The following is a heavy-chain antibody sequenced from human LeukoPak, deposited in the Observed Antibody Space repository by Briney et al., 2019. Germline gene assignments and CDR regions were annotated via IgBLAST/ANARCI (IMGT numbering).Heavy chain of an antibody. D-gene: IGHD2-2*01. Sequence: GGSLRLSCAASGFTFSSYEMNWVRQAPGKGLEWVSYISSSGSTIYYADSVKGRFTISRDNAKNSLYLQMNSLRAEDTAVYYCARVGCSSTSCYRVYYFDYWGQGTLVTVSS. CDR1: GFTFSSYE. CDR3: ARVGCSSTSCYRVYYFDY. J-gene: IGHJ4*02. V-gene: IGHV3-48*03. CDR2: ISSSGSTI.